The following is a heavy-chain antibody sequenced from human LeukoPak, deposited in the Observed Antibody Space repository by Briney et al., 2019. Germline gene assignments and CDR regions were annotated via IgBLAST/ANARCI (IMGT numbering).Heavy chain of an antibody. CDR3: ARPDEQQLVRDAFDI. CDR1: GFTFSSYS. CDR2: ISSSSNYI. Sequence: GVSLRLSCAASGFTFSSYSMNWVRQAPGKGLECVSSISSSSNYIYYADSVKGRFTISRDNAKNSLYLQMNSLRAEDTAVYYCARPDEQQLVRDAFDIWGQGTMVTVSS. V-gene: IGHV3-21*01. D-gene: IGHD6-13*01. J-gene: IGHJ3*02.